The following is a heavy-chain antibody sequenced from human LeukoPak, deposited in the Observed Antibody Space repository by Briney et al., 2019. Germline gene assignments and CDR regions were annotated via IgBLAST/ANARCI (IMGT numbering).Heavy chain of an antibody. CDR1: GGFISSYY. D-gene: IGHD1-26*01. Sequence: PPETLSLTCTVSGGFISSYYWSWIRQPPGKGLEWIGYIYYSGSTNYNPSLKSRVTISVDTSKNQFSLKLSSVTAADTAVYYCARGVGYRDAFDIWGQGTMVTVFS. V-gene: IGHV4-59*01. CDR3: ARGVGYRDAFDI. J-gene: IGHJ3*02. CDR2: IYYSGST.